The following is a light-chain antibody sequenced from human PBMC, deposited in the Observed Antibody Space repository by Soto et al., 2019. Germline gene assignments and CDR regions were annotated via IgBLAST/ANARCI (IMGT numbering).Light chain of an antibody. Sequence: QSALTQPASVSGSPGQSIAISCTGTSSDIGAYNYVSWYQQYPGKAPKLMIYDVSNRPSGVSDRFSGSKSGNTASLTISGLQAEDEAEYYCSSFTSSSTYVFGIATKLTVL. J-gene: IGLJ1*01. CDR1: SSDIGAYNY. V-gene: IGLV2-14*01. CDR3: SSFTSSSTYV. CDR2: DVS.